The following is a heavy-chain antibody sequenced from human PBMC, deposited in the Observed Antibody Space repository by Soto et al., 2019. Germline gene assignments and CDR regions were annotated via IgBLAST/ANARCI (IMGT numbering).Heavy chain of an antibody. CDR2: IYPSVSS. Sequence: ETLSLTCSVSGFAISRGYYWSWVRQPPGKGLEWIGSIYPSVSSYHNPSLATRLRLSIDTSKNQFTLNLTSVTAADTALYFCAREKVGTTFFDNWGQGIQVTVSS. V-gene: IGHV4-38-2*02. CDR3: AREKVGTTFFDN. D-gene: IGHD1-1*01. CDR1: GFAISRGYY. J-gene: IGHJ4*02.